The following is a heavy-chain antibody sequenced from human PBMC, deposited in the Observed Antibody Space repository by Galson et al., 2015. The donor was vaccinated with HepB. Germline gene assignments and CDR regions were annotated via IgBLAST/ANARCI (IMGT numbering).Heavy chain of an antibody. Sequence: SLRLSCAASGFTFSSYSMNWVRQAPGKGLEWVSSISSSSSYIYYADSVKGRFTISRDNAKNSLYLQMNSLRAEDTAVYYCARERLAAAGKIFDPWGQGTLVTVSS. D-gene: IGHD6-13*01. CDR1: GFTFSSYS. CDR2: ISSSSSYI. V-gene: IGHV3-21*01. J-gene: IGHJ5*02. CDR3: ARERLAAAGKIFDP.